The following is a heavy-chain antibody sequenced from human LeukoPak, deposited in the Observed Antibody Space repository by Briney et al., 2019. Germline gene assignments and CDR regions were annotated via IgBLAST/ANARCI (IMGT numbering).Heavy chain of an antibody. CDR3: ARVHDLYYDFWSGYYIAAGFDY. D-gene: IGHD3-3*01. V-gene: IGHV1-3*01. J-gene: IGHJ4*02. CDR2: INAGNGNT. CDR1: GYTFTSYA. Sequence: ASVKVSYTASGYTFTSYAMHWVRQAPGQRLEWMGWINAGNGNTKYSQKFQGRVTITRDTSASTAYMELSSLRSEDTAVYYCARVHDLYYDFWSGYYIAAGFDYWGQGTLVTVSS.